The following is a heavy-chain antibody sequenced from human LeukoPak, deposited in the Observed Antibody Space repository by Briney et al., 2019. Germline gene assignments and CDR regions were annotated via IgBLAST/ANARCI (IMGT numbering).Heavy chain of an antibody. CDR2: ISYDGENK. V-gene: IGHV3-30*04. CDR3: ARGYSSGWSNWFDP. D-gene: IGHD6-19*01. Sequence: GGSLRLSCAASGFTFRSYAMHWVRQAPGKGLEWVAIISYDGENKFYADSVKGRFTISRDNSKNTLYLQMNSLRADDTALYYCARGYSSGWSNWFDPWGQRTLVTVSS. CDR1: GFTFRSYA. J-gene: IGHJ5*02.